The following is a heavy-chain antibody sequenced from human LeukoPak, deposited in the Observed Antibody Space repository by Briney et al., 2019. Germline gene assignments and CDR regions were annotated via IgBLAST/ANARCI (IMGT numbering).Heavy chain of an antibody. Sequence: GGSLRLSCASSGFTFRNFWMHWVRQAPGKGLEWVSTIKGDGSNINYAGSVKGRFTISRDNAESTLYLQMNTLRVEDTAVYYCAKDLYHTTDGWGQGTLVTVSS. CDR2: IKGDGSNI. J-gene: IGHJ4*02. CDR3: AKDLYHTTDG. CDR1: GFTFRNFW. D-gene: IGHD2/OR15-2a*01. V-gene: IGHV3-74*01.